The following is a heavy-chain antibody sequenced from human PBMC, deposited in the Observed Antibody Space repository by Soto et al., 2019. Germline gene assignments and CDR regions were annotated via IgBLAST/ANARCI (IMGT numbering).Heavy chain of an antibody. CDR2: ISSSSSTI. CDR3: ARVNTYYYDSSGPFDY. Sequence: PGGSLRLSCAASGFTFSSYSMNWVRQAPGKGLEWVSYISSSSSTIYYADSVKGRFTISRDNAKNSLYLQMNSLRAEDTAVYYCARVNTYYYDSSGPFDYWGQGTLVTVSS. V-gene: IGHV3-48*01. D-gene: IGHD3-22*01. CDR1: GFTFSSYS. J-gene: IGHJ4*02.